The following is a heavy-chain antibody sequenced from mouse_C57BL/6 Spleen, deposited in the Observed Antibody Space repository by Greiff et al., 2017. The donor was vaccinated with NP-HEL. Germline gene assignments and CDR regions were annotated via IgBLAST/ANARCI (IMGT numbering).Heavy chain of an antibody. D-gene: IGHD1-1*01. CDR1: GFNIKDDY. CDR2: IDPENGDT. CDR3: TTNYYGSNDY. J-gene: IGHJ2*01. V-gene: IGHV14-4*01. Sequence: EVQLQQSGAELVRPGASVKLSCTASGFNIKDDYMHWVKQRPEQGLEWIGWIDPENGDTEYASKFQGKATITADTSSNTAYLQLSSLTSEDTAVYYCTTNYYGSNDYWGQGTTLTVSS.